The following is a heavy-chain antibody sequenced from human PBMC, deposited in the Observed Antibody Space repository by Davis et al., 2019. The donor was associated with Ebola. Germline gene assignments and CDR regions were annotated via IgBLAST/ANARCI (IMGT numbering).Heavy chain of an antibody. V-gene: IGHV3-30*04. Sequence: GGSLRLSCAASGFAFSRYAMHWVRQAPGKGLAWVAVIWFDETKKYYAESVKGRFTISRDNSKNTLYLQMNSLRVEDTAVYYCARGLWDYYGSGLPKYFDNWGQGTLVTVSS. CDR2: IWFDETKK. D-gene: IGHD3-10*01. J-gene: IGHJ4*02. CDR3: ARGLWDYYGSGLPKYFDN. CDR1: GFAFSRYA.